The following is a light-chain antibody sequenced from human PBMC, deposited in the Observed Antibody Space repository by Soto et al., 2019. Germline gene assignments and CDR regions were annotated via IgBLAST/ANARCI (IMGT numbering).Light chain of an antibody. CDR1: SSDVGGYNY. Sequence: QSALTQPPSASGSPGQSVTISCTGTSSDVGGYNYVSWYQQHPGKAPKLMIYEVSKRPSGVPDRFSGSKSGNTASLTVSGLQAEDEADYYCSSYAGSHVVFGGETKLTVL. V-gene: IGLV2-8*01. J-gene: IGLJ2*01. CDR2: EVS. CDR3: SSYAGSHVV.